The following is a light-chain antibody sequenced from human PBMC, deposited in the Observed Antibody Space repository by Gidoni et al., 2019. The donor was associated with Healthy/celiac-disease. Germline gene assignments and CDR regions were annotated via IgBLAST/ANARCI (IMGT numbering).Light chain of an antibody. CDR1: QSVSSN. V-gene: IGKV3-15*01. CDR3: QQDNNWPQT. Sequence: EIVMTQSPATLSVSPGERATLSCRASQSVSSNLAWYQQKPGQAPRILIYGASSGSGTEFTLTISRLQSEDFAVYYCQQDNNWPQTFGQGTKVEIK. J-gene: IGKJ1*01. CDR2: GAS.